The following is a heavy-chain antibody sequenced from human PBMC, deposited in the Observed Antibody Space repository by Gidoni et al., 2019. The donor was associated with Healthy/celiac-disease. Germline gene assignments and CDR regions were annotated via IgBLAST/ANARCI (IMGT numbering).Heavy chain of an antibody. D-gene: IGHD3-16*02. CDR1: GYTLPELS. CDR3: ATSLITFGGVIVTNDAFDI. CDR2: FDPEDGET. V-gene: IGHV1-24*01. Sequence: QVQLVQSGAEVKKPGASVKVSCKVSGYTLPELSMHWVLQATGKGLEWMGGFDPEDGETIYAQKFQGRVTMTEDTSTDTAYMELSSLRSEDTAVYYCATSLITFGGVIVTNDAFDIWGQVTMVTVSS. J-gene: IGHJ3*02.